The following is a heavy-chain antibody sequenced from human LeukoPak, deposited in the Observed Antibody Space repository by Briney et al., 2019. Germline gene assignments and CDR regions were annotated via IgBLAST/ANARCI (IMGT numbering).Heavy chain of an antibody. D-gene: IGHD4-17*01. CDR3: AREDYGFNYYGMDV. CDR1: GFTFSSYG. J-gene: IGHJ6*02. V-gene: IGHV3-33*01. CDR2: RWYDGSNK. Sequence: PGGSLRLSCAASGFTFSSYGMHWVRQAPGKGLEWVAVRWYDGSNKYYADSVKGRFTISRDNSKNTLYLQINSLRAEDTAVYYCAREDYGFNYYGMDVWGQGTTVTVSS.